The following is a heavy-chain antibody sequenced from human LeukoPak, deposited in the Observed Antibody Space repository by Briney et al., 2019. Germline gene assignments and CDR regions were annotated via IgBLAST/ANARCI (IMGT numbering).Heavy chain of an antibody. CDR1: GFTFSSYE. CDR3: AKDRGSSSSRAFDI. J-gene: IGHJ3*02. D-gene: IGHD6-13*01. Sequence: GGSLRLSCAASGFTFSSYEMNWVRQAPGKGLEWVSYISSSGSTIYYADSVKGRFTISRDNAKNSLHLQMNSLRAEDTAVYYCAKDRGSSSSRAFDIWGHGTLVTVSS. CDR2: ISSSGSTI. V-gene: IGHV3-48*03.